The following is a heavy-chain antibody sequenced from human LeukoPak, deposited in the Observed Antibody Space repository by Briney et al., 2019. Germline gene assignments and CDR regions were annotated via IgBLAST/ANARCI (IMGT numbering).Heavy chain of an antibody. V-gene: IGHV3-20*04. J-gene: IGHJ6*03. D-gene: IGHD3-3*01. CDR2: INWNGGST. CDR1: GFTFDDYG. Sequence: GGSLRLSCAASGFTFDDYGMSWVRQAPGKGLEWVSGINWNGGSTGYADSVKGRFTLSRDNAKNSLYLQMNSLRAEDTALYYCARDRAYYDFWSGTDRYYMDVWGKGTTVTVSS. CDR3: ARDRAYYDFWSGTDRYYMDV.